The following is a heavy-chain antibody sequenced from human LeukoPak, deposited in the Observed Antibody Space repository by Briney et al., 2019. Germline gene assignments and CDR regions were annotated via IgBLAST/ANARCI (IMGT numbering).Heavy chain of an antibody. CDR2: INSDGSGT. CDR3: ARGMGYSSSHYMDV. J-gene: IGHJ6*03. CDR1: GFTFSSYW. V-gene: IGHV3-74*01. Sequence: GGSLRLTCAASGFTFSSYWMHWVRQAPGKGLVWVSRINSDGSGTSYADSVKGRFTISRDNAKNTLYLQMNSLRAEDTAVYYCARGMGYSSSHYMDVWGKGTTVTVSS. D-gene: IGHD6-13*01.